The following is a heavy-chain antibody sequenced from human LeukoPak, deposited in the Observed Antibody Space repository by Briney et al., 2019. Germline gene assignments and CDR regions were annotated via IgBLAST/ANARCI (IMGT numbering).Heavy chain of an antibody. CDR1: GGSISSYY. V-gene: IGHV4-59*08. CDR3: ARHKYYQAFDI. D-gene: IGHD2-2*01. J-gene: IGHJ3*02. CDR2: IYYSGST. Sequence: SETLSLTCTVSGGSISSYYWSWIRQPPGKGLEWIGYIYYSGSTNYNPSLKSRVTISVDTSKNQFSLKLSSVTAADTAVYYCARHKYYQAFDIGGQGTMVIVSS.